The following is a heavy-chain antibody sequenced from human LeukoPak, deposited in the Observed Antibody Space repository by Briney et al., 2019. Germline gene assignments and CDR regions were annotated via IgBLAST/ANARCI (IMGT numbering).Heavy chain of an antibody. CDR2: ISGSGGST. V-gene: IGHV3-23*01. CDR3: AKATLWGVVVAEFDY. Sequence: PGGSLRLSCAASGFTFSSYAMSWVRQAPGKGLEWVSAISGSGGSTYYADSVKGRFTISRDNSKNTLYLQMNSLRAEDTAVYYCAKATLWGVVVAEFDYWGQGTLVTVSS. J-gene: IGHJ4*02. CDR1: GFTFSSYA. D-gene: IGHD2-15*01.